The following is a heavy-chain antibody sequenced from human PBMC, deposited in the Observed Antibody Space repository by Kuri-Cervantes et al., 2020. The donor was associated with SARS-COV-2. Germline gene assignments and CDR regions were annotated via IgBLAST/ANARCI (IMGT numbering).Heavy chain of an antibody. J-gene: IGHJ6*03. CDR1: GYTFTGYY. CDR3: ARDGQPIHPCNSGVCYYYYYYMDV. D-gene: IGHD2/OR15-2a*01. CDR2: INPNSGGT. V-gene: IGHV1-2*04. Sequence: ASVKVSCKASGYTFTGYYMHWVRQAPGQGLEWMGWINPNSGGTNYAQKFQGWVTMTRDTSISTVYMELSRLRSDDTAVYYCARDGQPIHPCNSGVCYYYYYYMDVGGKGTTVTVSS.